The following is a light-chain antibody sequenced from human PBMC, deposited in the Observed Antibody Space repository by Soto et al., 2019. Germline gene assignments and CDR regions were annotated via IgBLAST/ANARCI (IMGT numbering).Light chain of an antibody. CDR3: QQYYSYPWL. J-gene: IGKJ1*01. CDR1: QGISSY. Sequence: AIRMTQSPSSFSASTGDRVTMTCRASQGISSYLAWYQQKPGKAPKLLIYAASTLQSGVPSRFSGSGSGTDFTLTISCLQSEDFATYYCQQYYSYPWLFGQGTRWIS. CDR2: AAS. V-gene: IGKV1-8*01.